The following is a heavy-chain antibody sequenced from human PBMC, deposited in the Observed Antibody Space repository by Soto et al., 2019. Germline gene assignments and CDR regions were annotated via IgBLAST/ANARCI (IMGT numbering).Heavy chain of an antibody. CDR3: AKDVTMVRGVTGCFDY. Sequence: EVQLLESGGGLVQPGGSLRLSCAASGFTFSSYAMSWVRQAPGKGLEWVSAISGSGGSTYYADSVKGRFTISRDNSKNALYLQMSSMRDEDTVVYYCAKDVTMVRGVTGCFDYWGQGTLVTVSS. D-gene: IGHD3-10*01. CDR1: GFTFSSYA. V-gene: IGHV3-23*01. J-gene: IGHJ4*02. CDR2: ISGSGGST.